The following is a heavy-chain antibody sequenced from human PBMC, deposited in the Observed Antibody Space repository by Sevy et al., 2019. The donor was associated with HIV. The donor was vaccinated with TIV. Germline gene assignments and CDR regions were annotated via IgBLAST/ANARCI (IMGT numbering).Heavy chain of an antibody. V-gene: IGHV3-33*01. J-gene: IGHJ4*02. D-gene: IGHD2-21*01. CDR2: MWYDGNNK. Sequence: GGSLRLSCTASGFTFSNFGIHWVRQAPGKGLQWVALMWYDGNNKYYADSVKGRFTISRDSSKNTVYLQMNNLRAEDTALYYCAGGPSLIVAGAAGYLDYWGQGTLVTVSS. CDR3: AGGPSLIVAGAAGYLDY. CDR1: GFTFSNFG.